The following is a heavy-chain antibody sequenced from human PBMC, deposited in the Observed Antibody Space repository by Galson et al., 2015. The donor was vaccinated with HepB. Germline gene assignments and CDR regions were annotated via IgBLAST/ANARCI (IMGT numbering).Heavy chain of an antibody. D-gene: IGHD3-16*01. CDR2: ISASSGNT. J-gene: IGHJ1*01. V-gene: IGHV1-18*01. CDR3: ARLPSYVIAEYFQH. Sequence: SVKVSCKASGYTFTSYGISWQRQAPGQGLEWMGWISASSGNTNYAQSFQGRLTLTTDTSTSTAYMELRSLQSDDTAVYYCARLPSYVIAEYFQHWGQGTLVIVSS. CDR1: GYTFTSYG.